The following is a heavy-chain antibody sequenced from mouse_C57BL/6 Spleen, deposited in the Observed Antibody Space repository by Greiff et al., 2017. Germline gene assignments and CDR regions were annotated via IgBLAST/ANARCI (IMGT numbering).Heavy chain of an antibody. CDR3: ARSSYGNYYAMDY. Sequence: EVHLVESGGGLVQPGGSLSLSCAASGFTFTDYYMSWVRQPPGKALEWLGFIRNKANGYTTEYSASVKGRFTISRDNSQSILYLQMNALRAEDSATYYCARSSYGNYYAMDYWGQGTSVTVSS. CDR1: GFTFTDYY. J-gene: IGHJ4*01. CDR2: IRNKANGYTT. D-gene: IGHD2-10*01. V-gene: IGHV7-3*01.